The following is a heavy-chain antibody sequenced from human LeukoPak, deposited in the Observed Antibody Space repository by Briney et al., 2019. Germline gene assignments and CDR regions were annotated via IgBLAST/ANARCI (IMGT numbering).Heavy chain of an antibody. CDR1: EFTFSSYW. CDR3: TTDQLDLCSSTSCPSN. V-gene: IGHV3-15*01. CDR2: IKSKTDGGTT. D-gene: IGHD2-2*01. J-gene: IGHJ4*01. Sequence: GGSLRLSCTASEFTFSSYWMTWARQAPGRGLAWVGRIKSKTDGGTTDYAAPVKGRFTISRDDSKNTLYLQMNSLKTEDTAVYYCTTDQLDLCSSTSCPSNWGQGTLVTVSS.